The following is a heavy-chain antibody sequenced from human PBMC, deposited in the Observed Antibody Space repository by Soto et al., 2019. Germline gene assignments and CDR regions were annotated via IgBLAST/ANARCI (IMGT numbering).Heavy chain of an antibody. V-gene: IGHV1-8*01. J-gene: IGHJ5*02. CDR2: MNPNSGNT. D-gene: IGHD2-2*01. CDR1: GYTFPSYD. Sequence: QVQLVQSGAEVKKPGASVKDSCKASGYTFPSYDINWVRQATGQGLEWMGWMNPNSGNTGYAQKFQGRVTMTRNTSISTAYMELSSLRSEDTAVYYCALTGYCSSTSCKNWFDPWGQGTLVTVSS. CDR3: ALTGYCSSTSCKNWFDP.